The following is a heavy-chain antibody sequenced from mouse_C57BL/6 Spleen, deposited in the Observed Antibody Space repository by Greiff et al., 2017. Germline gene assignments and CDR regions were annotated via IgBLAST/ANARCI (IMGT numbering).Heavy chain of an antibody. Sequence: VQLQPPGTELVKPGASVKLSCKASGYTFTSYWMHWVKQRPGQGLEWIGNINPSNGVPNYNEKLKSKATLTVYKSSSPAYMQLRSLTSEDSAVYYCAKEAYYGSSHYAMDYWGQGTSVTVSS. CDR1: GYTFTSYW. D-gene: IGHD1-1*01. CDR2: INPSNGVP. V-gene: IGHV1-53*01. CDR3: AKEAYYGSSHYAMDY. J-gene: IGHJ4*01.